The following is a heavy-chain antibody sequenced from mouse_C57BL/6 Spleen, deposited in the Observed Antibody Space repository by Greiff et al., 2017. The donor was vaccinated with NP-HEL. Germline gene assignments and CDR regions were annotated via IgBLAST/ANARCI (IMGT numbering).Heavy chain of an antibody. CDR2: ISYDGSN. CDR1: GYSITSGYY. CDR3: ARGDLLWPRGGFAY. Sequence: DVKLQESGPGLVKPSQSLSLTCSVTGYSITSGYYWNWIRQFPGNKLEWMGYISYDGSNNYNPSLKNRISITRDTSKNQFFLKLNSVTTEDTATYYCARGDLLWPRGGFAYWGQGTLVTVSA. V-gene: IGHV3-6*01. J-gene: IGHJ3*01. D-gene: IGHD2-1*01.